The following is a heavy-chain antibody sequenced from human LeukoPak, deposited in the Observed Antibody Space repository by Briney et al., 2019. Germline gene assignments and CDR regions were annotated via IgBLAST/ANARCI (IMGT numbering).Heavy chain of an antibody. D-gene: IGHD6-13*01. Sequence: SETLSLTCTVSGGSISSSSYYWGWIRQPPGKGLEWVGSVYYSGNTYYTPFLRSRVTISVDTSKNQFSLKLSSVTAADTAVYYCARHPVGSSWPYYFDYWGQGTLVTVSS. J-gene: IGHJ4*02. CDR1: GGSISSSSYY. CDR2: VYYSGNT. V-gene: IGHV4-39*01. CDR3: ARHPVGSSWPYYFDY.